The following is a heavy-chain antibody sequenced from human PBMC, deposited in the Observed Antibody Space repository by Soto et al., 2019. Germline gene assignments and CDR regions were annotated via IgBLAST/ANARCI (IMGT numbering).Heavy chain of an antibody. CDR1: GFTFSSYS. CDR2: ISSSSSYI. CDR3: AREEGSSWYPNWFDP. D-gene: IGHD6-13*01. V-gene: IGHV3-21*01. J-gene: IGHJ5*02. Sequence: GGSLRLSCAASGFTFSSYSMNWVRQAPGKGLEWVSSISSSSSYIYYADSVKGRFTISRDNAKNSLYLQMNSLRAEDTAVYYCAREEGSSWYPNWFDPWGPGTLVIVS.